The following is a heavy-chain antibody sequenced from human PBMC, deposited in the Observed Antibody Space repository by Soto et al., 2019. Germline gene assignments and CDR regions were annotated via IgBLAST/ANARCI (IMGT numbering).Heavy chain of an antibody. J-gene: IGHJ4*02. D-gene: IGHD5-12*01. CDR3: ARPERGHDSLDY. V-gene: IGHV5-10-1*01. CDR2: IDPSDSYT. CDR1: GYSFTNYW. Sequence: GESLKISCKGSGYSFTNYWISWVRLMPGKGLEWVGRIDPSDSYTNYSPSFQGHVTVSVDRSISTAYLQWSGLKASDTAIYYCARPERGHDSLDYWGQGTLVTVSS.